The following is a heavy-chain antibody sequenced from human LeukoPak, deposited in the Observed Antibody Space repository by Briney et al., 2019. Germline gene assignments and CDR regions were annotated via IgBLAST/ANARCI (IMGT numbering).Heavy chain of an antibody. CDR1: GFTFSNAW. Sequence: PGGSLRLSCAASGFTFSNAWMSWVRQAPGKGLEWVGRIKSKTGGGTTDYAAPGKGRFTISRDDSKNTLYLQMNSLQAEDTAVYYWTTEARPRYSSGWYGRYYYYYGMDVWGQGTTVTVSS. D-gene: IGHD6-19*01. CDR2: IKSKTGGGTT. J-gene: IGHJ6*02. V-gene: IGHV3-15*01. CDR3: TTEARPRYSSGWYGRYYYYYGMDV.